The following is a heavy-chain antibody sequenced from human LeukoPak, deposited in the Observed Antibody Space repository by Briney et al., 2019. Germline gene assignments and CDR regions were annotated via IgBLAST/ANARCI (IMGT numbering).Heavy chain of an antibody. CDR2: IIPLFGTA. J-gene: IGHJ3*02. CDR1: GVTFSSYP. V-gene: IGHV1-69*05. CDR3: AREGEDGYNRGRGAFNI. Sequence: SVKVSCKASGVTFSSYPISWVRQAPGQGLEWMGGIIPLFGTANYAQKFQGRVTITTDESTSTAYMALSSLRSEDTAVYYCAREGEDGYNRGRGAFNIWGQGTMVTVSS. D-gene: IGHD5-24*01.